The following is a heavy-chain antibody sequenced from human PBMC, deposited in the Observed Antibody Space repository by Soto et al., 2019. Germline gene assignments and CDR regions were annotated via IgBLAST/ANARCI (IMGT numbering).Heavy chain of an antibody. CDR3: AKDWTHFDL. J-gene: IGHJ5*02. CDR2: VRGNDDNA. Sequence: EVQLLESGGNLVQPGGPLRLSCAASGFIFSDYAMSWVRQAPGKGLEWVSLVRGNDDNAYYADSVKGRFTISRDNSRNTLYLQMNSLRAEDTAVYFCAKDWTHFDLWGQGTLVTVSS. D-gene: IGHD3-3*01. CDR1: GFIFSDYA. V-gene: IGHV3-23*01.